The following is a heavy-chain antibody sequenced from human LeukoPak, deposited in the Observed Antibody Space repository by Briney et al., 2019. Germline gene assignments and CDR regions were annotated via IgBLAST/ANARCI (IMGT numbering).Heavy chain of an antibody. CDR1: GFTFSSYA. V-gene: IGHV3-23*01. J-gene: IGHJ4*02. Sequence: GGSLRLSCAASGFTFSSYAMSWVRQAPGKGLEWVSAISGSDDTPYYADSVKGRFTISRDSSKNTLYLQMNSLRAEDTAVYYCAKGWGVFDYWGQGTLVTVSS. D-gene: IGHD3-16*01. CDR2: ISGSDDTP. CDR3: AKGWGVFDY.